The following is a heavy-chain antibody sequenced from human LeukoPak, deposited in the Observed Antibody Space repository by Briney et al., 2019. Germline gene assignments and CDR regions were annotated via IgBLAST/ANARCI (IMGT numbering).Heavy chain of an antibody. CDR1: GGSISSSSYY. Sequence: PSETLSLTCTVSGGSISSSSYYWGWIRQPPGKGLEWIGSIYYSGSTYYNPSLKSRVTISVDTSKNQFSLKLSSVTAADTAVYYCARVGRLTLGAFDIWGQGTMVTVSS. J-gene: IGHJ3*02. V-gene: IGHV4-39*01. D-gene: IGHD3-9*01. CDR2: IYYSGST. CDR3: ARVGRLTLGAFDI.